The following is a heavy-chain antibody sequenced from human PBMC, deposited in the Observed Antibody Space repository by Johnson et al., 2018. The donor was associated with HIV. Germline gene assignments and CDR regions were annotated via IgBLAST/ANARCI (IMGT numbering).Heavy chain of an antibody. Sequence: QVQLVESGGGVVQPGRSLRLSCAASGFTFSSYGMHWVRQAPGKGLEWVAVIWYDGSNKYYADSVKGRFTISRDNSKNTLFLQMNSLRAEDTTMYYCARDKWELLGAFDIWGQGTMVTVSS. J-gene: IGHJ3*02. CDR3: ARDKWELLGAFDI. V-gene: IGHV3-30*19. CDR1: GFTFSSYG. D-gene: IGHD1-26*01. CDR2: IWYDGSNK.